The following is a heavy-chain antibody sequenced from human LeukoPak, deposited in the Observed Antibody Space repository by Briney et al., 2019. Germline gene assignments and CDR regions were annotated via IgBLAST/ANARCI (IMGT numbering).Heavy chain of an antibody. CDR2: IYHSGST. CDR1: GGSISSGDYS. Sequence: SQTLSLTCAVSGGSISSGDYSWSWIRQPPGKGLEWIGYIYHSGSTYYNPSLERRVTMSVDRSKNQFSLKLSSVTAADTAVYYCARVKLGTVSAAPGDYYYYGMDVWGQGTTVTVSS. CDR3: ARVKLGTVSAAPGDYYYYGMDV. V-gene: IGHV4-30-2*01. J-gene: IGHJ6*02. D-gene: IGHD2-2*01.